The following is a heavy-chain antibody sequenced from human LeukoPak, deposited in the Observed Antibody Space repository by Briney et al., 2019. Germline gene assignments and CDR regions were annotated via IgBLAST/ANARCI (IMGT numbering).Heavy chain of an antibody. CDR3: ARDLPPVMKYYFDY. V-gene: IGHV3-NL1*01. J-gene: IGHJ4*02. Sequence: GGTLSLSCAASGFTFSHYTMHWVRQVPGKGLEWVCLIFGDDGTTYYADSVKGRFTISRDNSKNTLYLQRYSLRAEDTAVYYCARDLPPVMKYYFDYWGQGTLVTVSS. CDR1: GFTFSHYT. D-gene: IGHD4-11*01. CDR2: IFGDDGTT.